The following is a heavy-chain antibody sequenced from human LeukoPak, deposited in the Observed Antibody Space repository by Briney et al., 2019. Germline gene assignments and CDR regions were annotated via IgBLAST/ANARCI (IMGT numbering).Heavy chain of an antibody. CDR3: ARDRQDYGGNPLGY. CDR2: ISSSSSYI. CDR1: GFTFSSYS. V-gene: IGHV3-21*01. D-gene: IGHD4-23*01. J-gene: IGHJ4*02. Sequence: GGSLRLSCAASGFTFSSYSMNWVRQAPGKGLEWVSSISSSSSYIYYADSVKGRFTISRDNAKNSLCLQMNSLRAEDTAVYYCARDRQDYGGNPLGYWGQGTLVTVSS.